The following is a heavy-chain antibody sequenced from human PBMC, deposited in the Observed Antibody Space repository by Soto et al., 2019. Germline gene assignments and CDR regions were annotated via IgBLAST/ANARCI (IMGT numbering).Heavy chain of an antibody. CDR3: ARQRTTVVIQAYFDH. V-gene: IGHV4-39*01. CDR2: IYYSGRT. D-gene: IGHD2-21*01. J-gene: IGHJ4*02. CDR1: GESISSSSYY. Sequence: SETLSLTCIVSGESISSSSYYWGWIRQPTGKGLEWIVSIYYSGRTYYNPSFKSQVTISIDTSKNQWSLKRSSVTATDTAVYYCARQRTTVVIQAYFDHWGQGALVTVSS.